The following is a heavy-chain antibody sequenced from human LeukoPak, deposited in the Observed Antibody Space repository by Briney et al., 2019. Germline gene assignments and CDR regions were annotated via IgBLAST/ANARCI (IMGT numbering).Heavy chain of an antibody. CDR1: GFTFRSHG. Sequence: GGSLRLSCVASGFTFRSHGMNWVRQAPGKGLEWVSSISSSSSYIYYADSVKGRFTISRDNAKNSLYLQMNSLRAEDTAVYYCARDVQQLGLDYWGQGTLVTVSS. J-gene: IGHJ4*02. CDR3: ARDVQQLGLDY. D-gene: IGHD6-13*01. CDR2: ISSSSSYI. V-gene: IGHV3-21*01.